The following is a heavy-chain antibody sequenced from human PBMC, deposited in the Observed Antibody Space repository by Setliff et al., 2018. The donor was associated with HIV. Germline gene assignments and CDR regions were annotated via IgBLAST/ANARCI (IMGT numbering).Heavy chain of an antibody. V-gene: IGHV1-69*13. CDR2: FIPFFGTT. D-gene: IGHD3-10*01. J-gene: IGHJ4*02. CDR3: GRGKHYSSGSPPLYDS. CDR1: GGTFNNLA. Sequence: SVKVSCKASGGTFNNLAISWVRRAPGQGLEWMGEFIPFFGTTNYAQKFQGRVSFTADASTNTAYMELSSLRSEDTAAFYCGRGKHYSSGSPPLYDSWGQGTLVTVSS.